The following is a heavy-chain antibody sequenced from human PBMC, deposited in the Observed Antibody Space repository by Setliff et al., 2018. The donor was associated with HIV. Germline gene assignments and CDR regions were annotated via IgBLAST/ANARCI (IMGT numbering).Heavy chain of an antibody. CDR3: VRVTADRTNYYYYMDV. V-gene: IGHV1-18*01. Sequence: APVKVSCKASGYTLTSYAITWVRQAPGQGLEWVGWIDADNGNTNYAQKFRGRVNMTTDTSTNTAYMEVRSLTSDDTTVYYCVRVTADRTNYYYYMDVWDKGTTVTVSS. CDR2: IDADNGNT. J-gene: IGHJ6*03. CDR1: GYTLTSYA. D-gene: IGHD4-17*01.